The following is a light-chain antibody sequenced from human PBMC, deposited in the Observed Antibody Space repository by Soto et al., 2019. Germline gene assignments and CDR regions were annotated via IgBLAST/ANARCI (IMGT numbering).Light chain of an antibody. J-gene: IGLJ3*02. CDR3: CSYAGTYTWV. V-gene: IGLV2-11*01. CDR2: NVN. CDR1: SSDVGGYTS. Sequence: QSALTQPRSVSGSPGQSVTISCTGTSSDVGGYTSVSWYQQHPGKAPKLMIYNVNKRPSGVPDRFSGSKSGNTASLTISGLRAEDESDYYCCSYAGTYTWVFGGWTKLTVL.